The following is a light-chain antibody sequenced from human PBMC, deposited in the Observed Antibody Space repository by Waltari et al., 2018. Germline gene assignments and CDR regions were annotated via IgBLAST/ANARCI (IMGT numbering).Light chain of an antibody. V-gene: IGLV3-1*01. CDR3: QTWDNTTV. CDR2: QDS. J-gene: IGLJ1*01. Sequence: SYELTQPPSVSVSPVQTATPSCSATKLEDKYVCWYQQKPGQSPVLVMYQDSKRPSGIPERFSGSNSGDTATLTISGTQTLDEADYFCQTWDNTTVFGSGTRVTVL. CDR1: KLEDKY.